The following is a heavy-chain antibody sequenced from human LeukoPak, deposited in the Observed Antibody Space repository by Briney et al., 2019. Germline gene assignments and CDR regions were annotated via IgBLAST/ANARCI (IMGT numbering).Heavy chain of an antibody. CDR1: GYTFTSYG. D-gene: IGHD3-10*01. Sequence: ASVKVSCKASGYTFTSYGISWVRQAPGQGLEWMGWISAYNGNTNYAQKLQGRVTMTTDTSTSTAYMELRSLRSDDTAVYYCARGEFITMVRGPIDYWGQGTLVTVSS. CDR3: ARGEFITMVRGPIDY. J-gene: IGHJ4*02. V-gene: IGHV1-18*01. CDR2: ISAYNGNT.